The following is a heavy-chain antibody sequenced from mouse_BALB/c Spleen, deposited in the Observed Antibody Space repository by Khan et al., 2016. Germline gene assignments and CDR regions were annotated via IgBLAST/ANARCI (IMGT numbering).Heavy chain of an antibody. J-gene: IGHJ2*01. CDR1: GYSITSDYA. V-gene: IGHV3-2*02. CDR3: ARHYDYDDYFDY. D-gene: IGHD2-4*01. CDR2: ISYSGST. Sequence: VQLQESGPGLVKPSQSLSLTCTVTGYSITSDYAWNWIRQFPGNKLEWMGYISYSGSTSYNPSLKSRISITRDTSKNQFFLQLNSVTTEDTATYYCARHYDYDDYFDYWGQGTTLTVSS.